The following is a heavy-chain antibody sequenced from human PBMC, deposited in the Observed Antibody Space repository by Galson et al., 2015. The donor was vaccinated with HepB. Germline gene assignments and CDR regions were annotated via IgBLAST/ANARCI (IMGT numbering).Heavy chain of an antibody. CDR1: GYTFTGYG. V-gene: IGHV1-18*01. CDR2: ISAYNGNT. D-gene: IGHD2-15*01. Sequence: SVKVSCKASGYTFTGYGISWVRQAPGQGLEWMGWISAYNGNTNYAQKLQGRVTMTTDTSTSTAYMELRSLRSDDTAVYYCARVLFGFCSGGSCFSSSGYFDLWGRGTLVTVSS. CDR3: ARVLFGFCSGGSCFSSSGYFDL. J-gene: IGHJ2*01.